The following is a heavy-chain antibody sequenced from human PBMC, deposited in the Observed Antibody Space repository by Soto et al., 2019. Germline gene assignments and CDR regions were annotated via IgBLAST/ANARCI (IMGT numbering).Heavy chain of an antibody. V-gene: IGHV4-30-2*01. D-gene: IGHD3-22*01. J-gene: IGHJ4*02. CDR1: GGSISSGVYS. Sequence: QLQLQESGSGLVNPSQTLSLTCAVSGGSISSGVYSWSWIRQPPGKGLEWIGYIYHTGSTFHNPSLNSRVTISLDTSKNQFSLNLRSVTPADTAVYYCARTYGGYYADYFDHWGQGTLVTVSS. CDR3: ARTYGGYYADYFDH. CDR2: IYHTGST.